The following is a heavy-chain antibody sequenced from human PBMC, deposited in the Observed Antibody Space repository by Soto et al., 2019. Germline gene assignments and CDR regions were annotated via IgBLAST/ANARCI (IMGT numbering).Heavy chain of an antibody. CDR2: IYHSGST. Sequence: PSETLSLTCAVSGGSISSCGYSWVWIRQPPWKGLAWIGYIYHSGSTYYNPSLKSRVTISVDRSKNQFSLKLSSVTAADTAVYYCARGTSSSSSGRSWFDPWGQGTLVTVSS. CDR3: ARGTSSSSSGRSWFDP. V-gene: IGHV4-30-2*01. CDR1: GGSISSCGYS. D-gene: IGHD6-6*01. J-gene: IGHJ5*02.